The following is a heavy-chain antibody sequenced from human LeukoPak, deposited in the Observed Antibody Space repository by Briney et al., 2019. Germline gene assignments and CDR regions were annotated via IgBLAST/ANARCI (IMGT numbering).Heavy chain of an antibody. D-gene: IGHD6-6*01. CDR2: IDPSGGST. V-gene: IGHV1-46*01. Sequence: ASVKVSCKASGYTFTNYYIHWVRQAPGQGLEWMGIIDPSGGSTSYAQKFQGRVTMTRDMSPSTVYLEPSSLSSEDTAVYYCARDTGYSSSSDFWGQGTLVTVSS. CDR1: GYTFTNYY. J-gene: IGHJ4*02. CDR3: ARDTGYSSSSDF.